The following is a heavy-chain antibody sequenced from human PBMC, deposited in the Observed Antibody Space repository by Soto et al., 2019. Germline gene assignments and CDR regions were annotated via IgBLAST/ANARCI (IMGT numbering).Heavy chain of an antibody. V-gene: IGHV1-18*01. CDR2: ISAYNGNT. J-gene: IGHJ5*02. CDR3: ARLKIVGDRVHRFDP. Sequence: DSVKVSCKASGYTFTSYGISWVRQAPGQGLEWMGWISAYNGNTNYAQKLQGRVTMTTDTSTSTAYMELRSLRSDDTAVYYCARLKIVGDRVHRFDPWGQGILVTVS. D-gene: IGHD1-26*01. CDR1: GYTFTSYG.